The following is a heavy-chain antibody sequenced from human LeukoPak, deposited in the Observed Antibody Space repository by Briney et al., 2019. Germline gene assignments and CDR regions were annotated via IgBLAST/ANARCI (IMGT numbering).Heavy chain of an antibody. V-gene: IGHV3-23*01. Sequence: GGSLRLSCAASGFTFSSSAMSWVRQAPGKGLEWVSSISGSGGSTYYADSVKGRFTISRDNSKNTLYLQMNSLRAEDTAVYYCARDSHYYYYMDVWGKGTTVTISS. CDR2: ISGSGGST. CDR1: GFTFSSSA. J-gene: IGHJ6*03. CDR3: ARDSHYYYYMDV.